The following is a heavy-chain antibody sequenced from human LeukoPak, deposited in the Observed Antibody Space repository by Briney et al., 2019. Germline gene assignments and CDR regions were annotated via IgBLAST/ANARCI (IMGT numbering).Heavy chain of an antibody. CDR3: ARDANRVGATGASDI. V-gene: IGHV3-7*01. CDR1: KFTFSSYW. Sequence: PGGSLRLSCAASKFTFSSYWMSWVRQAPGKGLEWVANIKPDGNDKNYLDSVRGRFTISRDNAKNSLYLQMDSLRAEDTAVYHCARDANRVGATGASDIWGQGTMVTVSS. CDR2: IKPDGNDK. J-gene: IGHJ3*02. D-gene: IGHD1-26*01.